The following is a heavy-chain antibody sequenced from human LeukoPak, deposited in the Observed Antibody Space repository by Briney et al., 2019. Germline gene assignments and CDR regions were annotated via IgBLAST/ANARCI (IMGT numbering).Heavy chain of an antibody. D-gene: IGHD6-13*01. J-gene: IGHJ4*02. CDR1: GFTFSDYS. CDR2: ITSRSSYM. V-gene: IGHV3-21*01. CDR3: TRDPIAAAASGGDN. Sequence: GGSLRLSCAASGFTFSDYSMNWVRQAPGKGLEWVSSITSRSSYMDYGDSVKGRFTISRDNAKNSLYLQMNSLRAEDTAVYYCTRDPIAAAASGGDNWGQGTLVTVSS.